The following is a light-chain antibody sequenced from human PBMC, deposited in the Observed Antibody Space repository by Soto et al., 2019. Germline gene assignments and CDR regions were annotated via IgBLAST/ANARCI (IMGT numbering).Light chain of an antibody. Sequence: DIQMTQSPSTLSASVGDRVTITCRASQSISSWLAWYQQKPGKATKLLIYDASSLESGVPSRFSGSGSGTEFTLTISSLQPDDFATYYCHQYNSYSPTFGQGTKVEIK. CDR2: DAS. V-gene: IGKV1-5*01. J-gene: IGKJ1*01. CDR1: QSISSW. CDR3: HQYNSYSPT.